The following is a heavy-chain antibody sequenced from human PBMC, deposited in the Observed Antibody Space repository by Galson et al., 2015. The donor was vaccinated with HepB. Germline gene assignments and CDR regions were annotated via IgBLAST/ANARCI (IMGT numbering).Heavy chain of an antibody. D-gene: IGHD2-2*01. V-gene: IGHV1-69*13. CDR3: ARGGGNDIVVVPAAPCDPDWFDP. CDR2: IIPIFGTA. J-gene: IGHJ5*02. Sequence: SVKVSCKASGGTFSSYAISWVRQAPGQGLEWMGGIIPIFGTANYAQKFQGRVTITADESTSTAYMELSSLRSEDTAVYYCARGGGNDIVVVPAAPCDPDWFDPWGQGTLVTVSS. CDR1: GGTFSSYA.